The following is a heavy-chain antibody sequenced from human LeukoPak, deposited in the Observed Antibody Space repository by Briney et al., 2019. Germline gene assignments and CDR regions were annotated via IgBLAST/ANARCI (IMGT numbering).Heavy chain of an antibody. J-gene: IGHJ5*02. CDR1: GFTFSSYG. D-gene: IGHD6-13*01. V-gene: IGHV3-30*03. CDR2: ISYDGSNK. CDR3: ARGPFYSSSWAKFDP. Sequence: GGSLRLSCAASGFTFSSYGMHWVRQAPGKGLEWVAVISYDGSNKYYADSVKGRFTISRDNSKNTLYLQMNSLRAEDTAVYYCARGPFYSSSWAKFDPWGQGTLVTVSS.